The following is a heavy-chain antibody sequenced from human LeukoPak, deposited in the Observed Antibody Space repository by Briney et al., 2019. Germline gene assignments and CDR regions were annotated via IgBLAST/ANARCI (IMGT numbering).Heavy chain of an antibody. D-gene: IGHD6-6*01. J-gene: IGHJ4*02. CDR1: GGSFSGYY. CDR2: INHSGST. CDR3: ARMELAARPGLDY. Sequence: SETLSLTCAVYGGSFSGYYWSWIRQPPGKGLGWIGEINHSGSTNYNPSLKSRVTISVDTSKNQFSLKLSSVTAADTAVYYCARMELAARPGLDYWGQGTLVTVSS. V-gene: IGHV4-34*01.